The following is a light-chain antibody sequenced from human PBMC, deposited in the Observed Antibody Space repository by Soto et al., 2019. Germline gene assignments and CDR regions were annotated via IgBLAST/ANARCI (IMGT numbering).Light chain of an antibody. CDR2: DAS. Sequence: EFVLTQSPGTLSLSRGERATLSCRASQTVRNNYLAWYQQKPGQAPRLLIYDASSRATGIPDRFSGGGSGTDFTLTISRLEPEDFAVYYCQQYGSSPITFGQGTLLEV. CDR3: QQYGSSPIT. V-gene: IGKV3-20*01. J-gene: IGKJ5*01. CDR1: QTVRNNY.